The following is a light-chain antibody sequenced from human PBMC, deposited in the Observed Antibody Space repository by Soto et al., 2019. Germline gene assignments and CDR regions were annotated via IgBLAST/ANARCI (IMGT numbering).Light chain of an antibody. Sequence: EIVLTQSPGTLSLSPGERVTLSCRASQSVSSTYLAGYQQKPGQAPRLLIYGASSRATGIPDRCSGSGYGTDVTLTGSRLEPEDSAVYYCQHSGTSPPYTCRRATKVESK. CDR2: GAS. J-gene: IGKJ2*01. CDR3: QHSGTSPPYT. V-gene: IGKV3-20*01. CDR1: QSVSSTY.